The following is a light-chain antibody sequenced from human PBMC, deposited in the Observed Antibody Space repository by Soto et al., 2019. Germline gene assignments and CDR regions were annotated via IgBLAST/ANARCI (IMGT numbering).Light chain of an antibody. CDR3: QQTFHSPRT. CDR1: QSIISNF. CDR2: DSS. V-gene: IGKV3-20*01. Sequence: EIVLTQSPGTLSLSPGETATLSCWASQSIISNFLAWYQQRRGHPPRLLLYDSSRRTAGLPARFTGSGSGTAFTLTISRVEPEDSAVYYCQQTFHSPRTFGQGTRLEI. J-gene: IGKJ2*01.